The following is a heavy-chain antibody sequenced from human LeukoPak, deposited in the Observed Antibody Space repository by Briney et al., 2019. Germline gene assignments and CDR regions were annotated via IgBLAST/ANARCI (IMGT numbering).Heavy chain of an antibody. CDR3: AKLDCGGTSGGAY. J-gene: IGHJ4*02. Sequence: PGVPLRLSCAASGFTFSRYDISWVRQATGKGLEWVSGMTGSGCNTYYRDSVKGLFTISRDNSKNTLYLQMNTLRAEHTAVFFCAKLDCGGTSGGAYWGQGTLVSVSS. D-gene: IGHD2-21*01. CDR2: MTGSGCNT. CDR1: GFTFSRYD. V-gene: IGHV3-23*01.